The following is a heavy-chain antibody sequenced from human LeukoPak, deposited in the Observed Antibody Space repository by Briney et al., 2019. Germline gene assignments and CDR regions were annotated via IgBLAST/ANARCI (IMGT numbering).Heavy chain of an antibody. D-gene: IGHD1-26*01. CDR1: GFTFSGSA. CDR2: IRSKANSYAT. Sequence: GGSLRLSCAASGFTFSGSAMHWVRQASGKGLEWVGRIRSKANSYATAYAASVEGRFTFSRDDSKNTAYLQMNSLKTEDTAVHYCTRVGATGDYWGQGTLVTVSS. J-gene: IGHJ4*02. V-gene: IGHV3-73*01. CDR3: TRVGATGDY.